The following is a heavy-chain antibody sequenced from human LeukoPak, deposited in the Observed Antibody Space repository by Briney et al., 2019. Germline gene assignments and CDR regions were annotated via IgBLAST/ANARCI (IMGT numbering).Heavy chain of an antibody. CDR1: GFTFSSYA. CDR3: AKRYSGSSGLYNFDY. CDR2: ITGSTGST. J-gene: IGHJ4*02. D-gene: IGHD1-26*01. Sequence: GGPLRLSCAASGFTFSSYAMTWVRQPPGKGLEGVSSITGSTGSTYYADSVKGRFTISRDNSKNTLYLQMNSLRAEDTAVYYCAKRYSGSSGLYNFDYWGQGTLVTVSS. V-gene: IGHV3-23*01.